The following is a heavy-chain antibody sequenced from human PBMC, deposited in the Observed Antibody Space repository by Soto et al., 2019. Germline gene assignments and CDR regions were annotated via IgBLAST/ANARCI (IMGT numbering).Heavy chain of an antibody. V-gene: IGHV4-30-4*01. Sequence: SETLSLTCAVSGGSISSGGYYWSWIRQPPGKGLEWIGYIFYSGDTYYSPSLQSRVFILVDTSKNQFSLKLSSVTAADTAVYYCATVTGNAFAIWGQGTMVTVSS. J-gene: IGHJ3*02. CDR2: IFYSGDT. D-gene: IGHD1-20*01. CDR1: GGSISSGGYY. CDR3: ATVTGNAFAI.